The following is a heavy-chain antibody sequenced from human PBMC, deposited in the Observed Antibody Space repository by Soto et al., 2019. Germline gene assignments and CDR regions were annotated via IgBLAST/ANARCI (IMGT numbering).Heavy chain of an antibody. CDR2: ISAYNGNT. CDR1: GYTFTSYG. V-gene: IGHV1-18*01. J-gene: IGHJ4*02. CDR3: AVGYCSGGSCYFDY. Sequence: WASVKVCCKASGYTFTSYGISWVRQAPGQGLEWMGWISAYNGNTNYAQKLQGRVAMTTDTSTSTAYMELRSLRSDDTAVYYCAVGYCSGGSCYFDYWGQGTLVTVSS. D-gene: IGHD2-15*01.